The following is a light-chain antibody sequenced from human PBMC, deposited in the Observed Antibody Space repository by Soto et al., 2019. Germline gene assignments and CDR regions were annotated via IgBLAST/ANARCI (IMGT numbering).Light chain of an antibody. CDR1: QSISSSY. Sequence: EIVLTQSPGTLSLSPGERATLSCRASQSISSSYLAWYQQKPGQAPRLLIYGASSRATGIPDRFSGSGSGTDFTLTISRLEPEDFAMYYCQQYGTSLLTFGGGTKVEIK. CDR2: GAS. CDR3: QQYGTSLLT. J-gene: IGKJ4*01. V-gene: IGKV3-20*01.